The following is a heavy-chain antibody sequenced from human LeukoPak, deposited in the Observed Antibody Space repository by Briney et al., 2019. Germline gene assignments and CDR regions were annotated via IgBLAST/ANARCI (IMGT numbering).Heavy chain of an antibody. CDR2: ISGYNGNT. D-gene: IGHD5-18*01. V-gene: IGHV1-18*04. J-gene: IGHJ4*02. CDR1: GYTFTSYG. CDR3: VRAPRGYSYGYLDF. Sequence: ASVKVSCTASGYTFTSYGNSWVRQAPGQGLEWMGWISGYNGNTNYAQKVQGRVNMTTDISTSTAYMELRSLRSDDTAVYYCVRAPRGYSYGYLDFWGQGSLVTVSS.